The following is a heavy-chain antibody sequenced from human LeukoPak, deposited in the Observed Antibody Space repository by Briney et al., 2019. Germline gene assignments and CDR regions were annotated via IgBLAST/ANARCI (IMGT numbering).Heavy chain of an antibody. Sequence: SETLSLTCTVSGGSISSCDYYWSWIRQPPGKGLEWIGYIYYSGSTYYNPSLKSRVTISVDTSKNQFSLKLSSVTAADTAVYYCAREGRIAVAGLFDYWGQGTLVTVSS. D-gene: IGHD6-19*01. CDR1: GGSISSCDYY. CDR3: AREGRIAVAGLFDY. J-gene: IGHJ4*02. V-gene: IGHV4-30-4*08. CDR2: IYYSGST.